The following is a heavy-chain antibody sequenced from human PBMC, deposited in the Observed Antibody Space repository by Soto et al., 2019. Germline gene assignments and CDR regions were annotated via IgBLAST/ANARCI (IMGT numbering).Heavy chain of an antibody. J-gene: IGHJ6*03. CDR3: AKSLLFVDHAYMDV. D-gene: IGHD2-21*01. V-gene: IGHV1-69*02. CDR2: IIPIKGRA. CDR1: GGSFTSYT. Sequence: QVQLVQSGAEVKKPGSSVKVSCEASGGSFTSYTFTWERQAPGQGLEWMGRIIPIKGRADYALKLQDRVTITADRSTKTVYMELRGLRPEDTAIYYCAKSLLFVDHAYMDVWGKGTTVTVSS.